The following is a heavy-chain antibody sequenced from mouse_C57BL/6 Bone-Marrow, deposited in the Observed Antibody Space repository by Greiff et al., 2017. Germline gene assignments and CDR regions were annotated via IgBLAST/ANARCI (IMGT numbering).Heavy chain of an antibody. CDR1: GYTFTNYW. V-gene: IGHV1-63*01. Sequence: VQLQQSGAELVRPGTSVKMSCKASGYTFTNYWIGWAKQRPGHGLEWIGDIYPGGGYTNYNEKFKGKATLTADKSSSTAYMQFSSLTSEDSAIYYCARYDGYYVGYFDYWGQGTTLTVSS. D-gene: IGHD2-3*01. CDR3: ARYDGYYVGYFDY. CDR2: IYPGGGYT. J-gene: IGHJ2*01.